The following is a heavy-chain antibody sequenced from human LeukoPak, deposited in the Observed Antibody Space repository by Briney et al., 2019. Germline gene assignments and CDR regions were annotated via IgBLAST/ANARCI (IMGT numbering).Heavy chain of an antibody. CDR2: IYYSGST. CDR3: AREGQQLVPPFDY. J-gene: IGHJ4*02. CDR1: GGSISSSNYY. V-gene: IGHV4-39*07. Sequence: PSETLSLTCTVSGGSISSSNYYWGWIRQPPGKGLEWIGSIYYSGSTYYNPSLKSRVTILVDTSKNQFSLQLTSLTAADTAVYYCAREGQQLVPPFDYWGQGTLVTVSS. D-gene: IGHD6-6*01.